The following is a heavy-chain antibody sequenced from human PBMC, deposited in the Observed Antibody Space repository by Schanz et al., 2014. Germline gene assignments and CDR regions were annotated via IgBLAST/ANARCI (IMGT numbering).Heavy chain of an antibody. CDR1: GDSISTSNW. D-gene: IGHD4-17*01. CDR3: ARDRGHGDLPGDI. CDR2: ISYSGST. J-gene: IGHJ3*02. V-gene: IGHV4-31*11. Sequence: QVQLQESGPGLVKPSGTLSLTCAVSGDSISTSNWWSWIRQHPGKGLEWIGFISYSGSTYYNPSLKSRVTISVDTSKNQFSLNLSSATAADTAVYYCARDRGHGDLPGDIWGQGTMVTVSS.